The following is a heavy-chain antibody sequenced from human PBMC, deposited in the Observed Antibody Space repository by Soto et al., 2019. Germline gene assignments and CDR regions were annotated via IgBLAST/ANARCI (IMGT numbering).Heavy chain of an antibody. CDR1: GGTFSSYA. V-gene: IGHV1-69*13. D-gene: IGHD2-2*02. Sequence: SLKVYWKASGGTFSSYAISWVRQAPGQGLEWMGGIIPIFGTANYAQKFQGRVTITADESTSTAYMELSSLRSEDTAVYYCARDSPDQLLYPVARYYGMDVWGQGTTVTVSS. J-gene: IGHJ6*02. CDR2: IIPIFGTA. CDR3: ARDSPDQLLYPVARYYGMDV.